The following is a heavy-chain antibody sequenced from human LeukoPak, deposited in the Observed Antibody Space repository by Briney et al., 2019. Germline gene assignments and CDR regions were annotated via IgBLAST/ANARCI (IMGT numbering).Heavy chain of an antibody. CDR1: GFTFSSYG. D-gene: IGHD6-19*01. J-gene: IGHJ4*02. CDR3: ARDQDSSGWYLGY. V-gene: IGHV3-33*01. CDR2: IWYDGSNK. Sequence: PGGSLRLSCAASGFTFSSYGMHWVRQAPGKGLEWVAVIWYDGSNKYYTDSVKGRFTISRDNSKNTLYLQMNSLRAEDTAVYYCARDQDSSGWYLGYWGQGTLVTVSS.